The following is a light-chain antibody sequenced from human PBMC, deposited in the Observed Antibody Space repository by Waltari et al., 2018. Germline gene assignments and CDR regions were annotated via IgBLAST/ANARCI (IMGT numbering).Light chain of an antibody. V-gene: IGLV3-25*03. CDR3: QSADSSGTYVE. CDR1: AWPTQY. J-gene: IGLJ2*01. CDR2: KDT. Sequence: SYELTQPPSVSVSPGQTARTTCSGDAWPTQYPHWYQKKPGQAPVPVIYKDTERPSGIPERFSGSSSGTTVTLTISGVRAEDEADYYCQSADSSGTYVEFGGGTKLTV.